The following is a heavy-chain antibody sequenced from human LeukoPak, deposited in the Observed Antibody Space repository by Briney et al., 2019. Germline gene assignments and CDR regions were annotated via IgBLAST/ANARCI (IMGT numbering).Heavy chain of an antibody. J-gene: IGHJ6*02. CDR1: GFTFNNYW. V-gene: IGHV3-7*01. Sequence: GGSLRLSCVASGFTFNNYWMTWVRQAPGKGLEWVATIKHDGSEKYYVDSVKGRFTISRDNGKNSLYLQMNGLRAEDTAVYYCTRGGIWGMDVWGQGTTVTVSS. CDR3: TRGGIWGMDV. D-gene: IGHD1-26*01. CDR2: IKHDGSEK.